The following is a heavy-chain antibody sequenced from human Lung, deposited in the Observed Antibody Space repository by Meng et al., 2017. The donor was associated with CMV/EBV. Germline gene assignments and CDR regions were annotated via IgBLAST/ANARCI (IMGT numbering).Heavy chain of an antibody. CDR3: AQGEDIVVENWFDP. CDR2: INSDGSST. CDR1: GFTFSSYW. V-gene: IGHV3-74*01. J-gene: IGHJ5*02. D-gene: IGHD2-15*01. Sequence: ESXKISXAASGFTFSSYWMHWVRQAPGKGLVWVSRINSDGSSTSYADSVKGRFTISRDNAKNTLYLQMNSLRAEDTAVYYCAQGEDIVVENWFDPWGQGTXVTVSS.